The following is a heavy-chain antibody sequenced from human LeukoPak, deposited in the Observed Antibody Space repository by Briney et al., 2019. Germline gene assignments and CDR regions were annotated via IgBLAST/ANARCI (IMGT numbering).Heavy chain of an antibody. CDR3: ARVGPGVWFDY. CDR2: IYYSGST. V-gene: IGHV4-59*08. D-gene: IGHD3-16*01. J-gene: IGHJ4*02. Sequence: SETLSLTCTVSGGSISSYYWSWIRQPPWKRLEWIGHIYYSGSTNYNPSLKSRVTISVDTSKNQFSLKLSSVTAADTAVYYCARVGPGVWFDYWGQGTLVTVSS. CDR1: GGSISSYY.